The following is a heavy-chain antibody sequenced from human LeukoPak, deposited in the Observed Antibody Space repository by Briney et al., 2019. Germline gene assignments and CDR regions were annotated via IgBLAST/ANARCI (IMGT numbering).Heavy chain of an antibody. CDR3: ARATASGSGRAYDH. CDR1: GESMIGHY. D-gene: IGHD3-10*01. Sequence: SETLSLTCAVYGESMIGHYWTWIRQPPGKRLEWIGEIHHSGGTNSNPSLKNRLTMSIDMSKNRFSLKLKSVTAADTAVYYCARATASGSGRAYDHWAQGNLVPVSS. J-gene: IGHJ4*02. CDR2: IHHSGGT. V-gene: IGHV4-34*01.